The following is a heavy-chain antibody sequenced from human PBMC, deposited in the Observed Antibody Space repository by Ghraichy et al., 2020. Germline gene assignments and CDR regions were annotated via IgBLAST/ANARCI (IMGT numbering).Heavy chain of an antibody. CDR2: IDHSGSS. CDR1: GGSFSGYY. Sequence: ETLSLTCAVYGGSFSGYYWSWIRQPPGKGLEWIGEIDHSGSSNYNPSLESRVTISVDTSKNQFSLNLSSVTAADTAVYYCARVAYYFGSGRFDSWGQGTLVTVSS. V-gene: IGHV4-34*01. CDR3: ARVAYYFGSGRFDS. J-gene: IGHJ4*02. D-gene: IGHD3-10*01.